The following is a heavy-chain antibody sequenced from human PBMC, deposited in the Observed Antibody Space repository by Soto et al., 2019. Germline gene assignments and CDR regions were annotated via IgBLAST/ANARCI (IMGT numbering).Heavy chain of an antibody. CDR1: GYTFTHFY. V-gene: IGHV1-18*01. CDR3: ARDEGGYDILNGYYKAHHFDY. D-gene: IGHD3-9*01. CDR2: ISPHNFNT. Sequence: ASVKVSCKASGYTFTHFYITWVRQAPGQGLEWMGAISPHNFNTNFAQKFQGRVTLTADTSTNTAYMELRSLTSDDTAVYYCARDEGGYDILNGYYKAHHFDYWGQGVLVTVSS. J-gene: IGHJ4*02.